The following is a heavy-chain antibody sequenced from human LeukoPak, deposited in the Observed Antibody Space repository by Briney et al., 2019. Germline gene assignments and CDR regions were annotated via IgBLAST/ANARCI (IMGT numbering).Heavy chain of an antibody. D-gene: IGHD1-1*01. CDR1: GYTITGYY. V-gene: IGHV1-2*02. CDR3: GRDRHWNQGNFDY. J-gene: IGHJ4*02. CDR2: INPNNGGT. Sequence: ASVKVPCKAFGYTITGYYIHWVRQAPGQGLEWMGWINPNNGGTNSAQKFQGRVTMTRDTSIGTAYMELNRLTSDDTAVYYCGRDRHWNQGNFDYWGQGTLVTVSS.